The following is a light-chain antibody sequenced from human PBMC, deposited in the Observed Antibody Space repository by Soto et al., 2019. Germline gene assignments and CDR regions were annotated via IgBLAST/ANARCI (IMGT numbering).Light chain of an antibody. J-gene: IGKJ5*01. CDR3: QQRSNWPPVFT. CDR2: DAS. V-gene: IGKV3-11*01. CDR1: QIVSSD. Sequence: EIVLTQSPATLSLSPGERSTLSCRARQIVSSDLAWYQQKPGQAPRLLIYDASNRATGIPARFSGSGSGTDFTLIISRLEPEDSAVYYCQQRSNWPPVFTFGQGTRREIK.